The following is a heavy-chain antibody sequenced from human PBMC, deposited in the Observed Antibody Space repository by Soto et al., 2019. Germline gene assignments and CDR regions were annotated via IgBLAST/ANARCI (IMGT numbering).Heavy chain of an antibody. D-gene: IGHD6-19*01. V-gene: IGHV3-30*18. CDR2: ISYDGRNK. Sequence: QEQLVESGGGGVQPERSLRLSCEVSGFTFSNYGMHWVRQAPGKGLEWVAVISYDGRNKYYRDSVKGRFTISRDNSENTLFLQMNRRRVEDTAVYFCAKDQSGWWAGAWDVWGQGTLVTVSS. CDR3: AKDQSGWWAGAWDV. CDR1: GFTFSNYG. J-gene: IGHJ3*01.